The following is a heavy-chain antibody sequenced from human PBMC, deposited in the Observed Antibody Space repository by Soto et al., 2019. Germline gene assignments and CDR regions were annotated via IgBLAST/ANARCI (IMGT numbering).Heavy chain of an antibody. CDR1: GFTFSSYA. Sequence: HPGGSLRLSCAASGFTFSSYAMHWVRQAPGKGLEWVAVISYDGSNKYYADSVKGRFTISRDNSKNTLYLQMNSLRAEDTAVYYCARERKLPGVAGTLRYYGMDVWGQGTTVTVSS. V-gene: IGHV3-30-3*01. J-gene: IGHJ6*02. D-gene: IGHD6-19*01. CDR3: ARERKLPGVAGTLRYYGMDV. CDR2: ISYDGSNK.